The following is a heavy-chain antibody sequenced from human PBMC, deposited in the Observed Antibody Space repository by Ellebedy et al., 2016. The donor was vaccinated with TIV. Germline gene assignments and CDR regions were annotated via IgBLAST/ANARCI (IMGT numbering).Heavy chain of an antibody. CDR2: LYSGGAT. CDR1: GFTFSTYA. D-gene: IGHD2-15*01. V-gene: IGHV3-66*01. CDR3: ARDLREGCSGANCYPDAFDI. J-gene: IGHJ3*02. Sequence: GESLKISCAASGFTFSTYAMHWVRQAPGKGLEWVSVLYSGGATSYADSVRGRFTISRDSSKNTLYLQMNSLRAEDTAAYYCARDLREGCSGANCYPDAFDIWGQGTMVTVSS.